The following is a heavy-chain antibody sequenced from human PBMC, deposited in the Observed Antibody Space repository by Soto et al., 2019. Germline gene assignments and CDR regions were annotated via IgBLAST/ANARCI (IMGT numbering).Heavy chain of an antibody. J-gene: IGHJ4*02. V-gene: IGHV1-69*13. CDR3: ARHSYYDSSGYYSDY. CDR1: GGTFSSYA. Sequence: ASVKVSCKASGGTFSSYAISWVRQAPGQGLEWMGGIIPIFGTANYAQKFQGRVTITADESTSTAYMELSSLRSEDTAVYYCARHSYYDSSGYYSDYWGQGTLVTVSS. D-gene: IGHD3-22*01. CDR2: IIPIFGTA.